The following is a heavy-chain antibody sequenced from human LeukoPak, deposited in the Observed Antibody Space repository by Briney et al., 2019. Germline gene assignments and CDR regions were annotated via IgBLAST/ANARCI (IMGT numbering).Heavy chain of an antibody. V-gene: IGHV3-21*01. J-gene: IGHJ4*02. D-gene: IGHD2-2*02. Sequence: GGSLRLSCAASGFTFSSYGMSWVRQAPGKGLEWVSSISSTGGTTYYADSVKGRFTISRDNAKNSLYLQMNSLRAEDTAVYYCARGPIPDYWGQGTLVTVSS. CDR3: ARGPIPDY. CDR1: GFTFSSYG. CDR2: ISSTGGTT.